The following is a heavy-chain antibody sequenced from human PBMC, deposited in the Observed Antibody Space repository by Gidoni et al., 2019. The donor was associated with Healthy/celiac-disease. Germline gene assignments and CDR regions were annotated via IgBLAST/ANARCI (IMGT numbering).Heavy chain of an antibody. J-gene: IGHJ6*02. V-gene: IGHV3-23*01. Sequence: EVQLLESGGGLVQPGGSLRPSCAASGLPFSSYDMSWVRQAPGNGLDGVSAISGSGGSTYYADSVKGRFTISRDNTKNTLYLQMNSLRAEDTAVYYCAKDRGIPGLSGYYYGMDVWGQGPTVTVSS. D-gene: IGHD2-21*01. CDR2: ISGSGGST. CDR1: GLPFSSYD. CDR3: AKDRGIPGLSGYYYGMDV.